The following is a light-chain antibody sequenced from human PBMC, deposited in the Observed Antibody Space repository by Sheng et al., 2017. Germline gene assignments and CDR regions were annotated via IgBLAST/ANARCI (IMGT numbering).Light chain of an antibody. CDR3: QQYYSYPLT. CDR1: QGISSY. CDR2: AAS. J-gene: IGKJ4*01. V-gene: IGKV1-8*01. Sequence: AIRMTQSPSSFSASTGDRVTITCRASQGISSYLAWYQQKPGKAPKLLIYAASTLSKWGPDSRFSGIGSGTDFTLTISCLQYEDLATYYCQQYYSYPLTFGGGTKVEIK.